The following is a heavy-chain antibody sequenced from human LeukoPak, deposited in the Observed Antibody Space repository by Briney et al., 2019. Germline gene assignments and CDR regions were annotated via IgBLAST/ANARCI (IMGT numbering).Heavy chain of an antibody. CDR1: GGSISSGDYY. CDR3: ARDVLRYCSSTSCYHYYYYYGMDV. CDR2: IYYSGST. J-gene: IGHJ6*04. Sequence: SETLSLTCTVSGGSISSGDYYWSWLRQPPGTGLEWIGYIYYSGSTYYNPSLKSRVTISVDTSKNQFSLKLSSVTAADTAVYYCARDVLRYCSSTSCYHYYYYYGMDVWGKGTTVTVSS. V-gene: IGHV4-30-4*01. D-gene: IGHD2-2*01.